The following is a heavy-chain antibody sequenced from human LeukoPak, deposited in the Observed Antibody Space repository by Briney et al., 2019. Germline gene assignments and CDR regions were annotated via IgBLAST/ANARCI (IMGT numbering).Heavy chain of an antibody. D-gene: IGHD3-10*01. V-gene: IGHV4-31*03. CDR1: GGSIGSGGYY. CDR3: GRDAPRGWFDP. J-gene: IGHJ5*02. Sequence: KASETLSLTCTVSGGSIGSGGYYWSWIRQHPGKGLEWIGYIYYGGSTYYNPSLKSRITISVDPSKNQFSLKLSSVTAADAAVYYCGRDAPRGWFDPWGQGTLVTVSS. CDR2: IYYGGST.